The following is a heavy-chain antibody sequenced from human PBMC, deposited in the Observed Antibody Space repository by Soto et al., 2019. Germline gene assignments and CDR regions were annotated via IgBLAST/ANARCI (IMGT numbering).Heavy chain of an antibody. CDR2: INHSGST. Sequence: SETLSLTCAVYGGSFGGYYWSWIRQPPGKGLEWIGEINHSGSTNYNPSLKSRVTISVDTSKNQFSLKLSSVTAADTAVYYCARVVPETICSGGSCYSGWFDPWGQGTLVTVSS. D-gene: IGHD2-15*01. J-gene: IGHJ5*02. V-gene: IGHV4-34*01. CDR3: ARVVPETICSGGSCYSGWFDP. CDR1: GGSFGGYY.